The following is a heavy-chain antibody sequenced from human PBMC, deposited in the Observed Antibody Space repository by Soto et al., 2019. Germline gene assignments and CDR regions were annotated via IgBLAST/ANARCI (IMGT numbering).Heavy chain of an antibody. CDR1: GFTFSSSW. CDR3: ARGDYYDGMDV. Sequence: EVQLVDSGGGLVQPGGSLRLSCAASGFTFSSSWMSWVRQAPGKGLEWVAIIKQDGSEKYYVDSVKGRFTISRDNAKNSLYLQMNSLRAEDTAVYYCARGDYYDGMDVWGQGTTVTVSS. V-gene: IGHV3-7*01. J-gene: IGHJ6*02. CDR2: IKQDGSEK.